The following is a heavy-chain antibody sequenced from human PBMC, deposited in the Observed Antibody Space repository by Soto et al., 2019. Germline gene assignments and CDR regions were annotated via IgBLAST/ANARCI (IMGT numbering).Heavy chain of an antibody. CDR3: ASPTEPTLLYGDQFGYGMDV. D-gene: IGHD4-17*01. V-gene: IGHV1-69*01. J-gene: IGHJ6*02. Sequence: QVQLVQSGAEVKKPGSSVKVSCKASGGTFSSYAISWVRQAPGQGLEWMGGIIPIFGTANYAQTFQGRFTSTADESTSTAYMELSSLRSEDTAVYYCASPTEPTLLYGDQFGYGMDVCGQGTTVTDS. CDR2: IIPIFGTA. CDR1: GGTFSSYA.